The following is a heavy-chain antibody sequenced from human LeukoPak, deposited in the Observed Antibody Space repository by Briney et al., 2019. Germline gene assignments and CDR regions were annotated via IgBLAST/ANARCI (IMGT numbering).Heavy chain of an antibody. Sequence: SETLSLTRTVSGGSISSYYWSWIRQPPGKGLEWIGYIYYSGSTNYNPSLKSRVTISVDTSKNQFSLKLSSVTAADTAVYYCARVRTYYYDSSGYYPPPLFDYWGQGTLVTVSS. V-gene: IGHV4-59*01. CDR1: GGSISSYY. D-gene: IGHD3-22*01. CDR2: IYYSGST. CDR3: ARVRTYYYDSSGYYPPPLFDY. J-gene: IGHJ4*02.